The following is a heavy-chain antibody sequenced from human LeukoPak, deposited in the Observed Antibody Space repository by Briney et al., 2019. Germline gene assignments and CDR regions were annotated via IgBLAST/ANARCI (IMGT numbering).Heavy chain of an antibody. CDR3: ARSPDLSGSYYTDY. CDR1: GFTFSSYG. J-gene: IGHJ4*02. V-gene: IGHV3-30*03. D-gene: IGHD1-26*01. CDR2: ISYDGSNK. Sequence: GRSLRLSCAASGFTFSSYGMHWVRQAPGKGLEWVAVISYDGSNKYYADSVKGRFTISRDNSKNTLYLQMNSLRAEDTAVYYCARSPDLSGSYYTDYWGQGTLVTVSS.